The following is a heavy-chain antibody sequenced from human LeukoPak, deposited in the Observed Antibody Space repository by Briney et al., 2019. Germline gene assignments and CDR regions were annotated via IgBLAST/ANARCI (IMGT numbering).Heavy chain of an antibody. J-gene: IGHJ3*02. CDR2: ISSSGSTI. D-gene: IGHD5-12*01. CDR3: AREETQSRVASAFDI. Sequence: GGSLRLSCAASGFTFSDYYMSWIRQAPGKGLEWVSYISSSGSTIYYADSVKGRFTISRDNAKNSLYLQMNSLRAEDTAVYYCAREETQSRVASAFDIWGQGTMVTVSS. V-gene: IGHV3-11*04. CDR1: GFTFSDYY.